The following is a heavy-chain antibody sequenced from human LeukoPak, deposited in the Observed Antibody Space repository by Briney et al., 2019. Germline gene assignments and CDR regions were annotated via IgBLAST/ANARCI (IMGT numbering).Heavy chain of an antibody. J-gene: IGHJ4*02. Sequence: SETLSLTCTISGGSLSPYYWNWIRQPAGKGLEWIGRIYSSGTTNYNPSLRSRVSMSVDTSKNQFSLKLSSVIAADTAVYYCAREGGYCNSGYCYISLDYWGQGALLTVSS. CDR2: IYSSGTT. CDR3: AREGGYCNSGYCYISLDY. D-gene: IGHD2-2*02. V-gene: IGHV4-4*07. CDR1: GGSLSPYY.